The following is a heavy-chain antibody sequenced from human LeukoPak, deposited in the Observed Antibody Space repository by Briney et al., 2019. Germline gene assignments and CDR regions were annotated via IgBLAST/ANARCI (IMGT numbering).Heavy chain of an antibody. CDR1: GFTFSSYS. J-gene: IGHJ5*02. CDR3: ARGDYGENWFDP. Sequence: GGSLRLSCAASGFTFSSYSMNWVRQAPGKGLEWVSSISSSSSYIYYADSVKGRFTISRDNAKNSLYLQMNSLRAEDTAVYYCARGDYGENWFDPWGQGTLVTVSS. D-gene: IGHD4-17*01. CDR2: ISSSSSYI. V-gene: IGHV3-21*01.